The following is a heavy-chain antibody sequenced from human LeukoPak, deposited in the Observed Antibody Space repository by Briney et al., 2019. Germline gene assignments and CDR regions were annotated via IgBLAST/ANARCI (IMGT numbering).Heavy chain of an antibody. CDR2: IYYSGST. CDR1: GGSISGYY. V-gene: IGHV4-59*01. Sequence: SETLSLTCTASGGSISGYYYNWIRQPPGKGLEWIGYIYYSGSTNYNPSLKSRVTISLDTSKNQFSLKLSSVTTADTAVYYCARSVVTLYWYFDLWGRGTLVTVSS. D-gene: IGHD4-23*01. CDR3: ARSVVTLYWYFDL. J-gene: IGHJ2*01.